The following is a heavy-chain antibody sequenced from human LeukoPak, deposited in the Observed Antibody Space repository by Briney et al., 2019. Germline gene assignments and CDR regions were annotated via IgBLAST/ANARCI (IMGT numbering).Heavy chain of an antibody. CDR1: GYTFTNYG. CDR2: ISTYNGNT. Sequence: ASVKVSCKASGYTFTNYGIIWVRQAPGQGLEWMGWISTYNGNTDYAQMLQGRVTITADESTSTAYMELSSLRSEDTAVYYCAREEVGYCGGDCRPLDDAFDIWGQGTMVTVSS. D-gene: IGHD2-21*02. V-gene: IGHV1-18*01. CDR3: AREEVGYCGGDCRPLDDAFDI. J-gene: IGHJ3*02.